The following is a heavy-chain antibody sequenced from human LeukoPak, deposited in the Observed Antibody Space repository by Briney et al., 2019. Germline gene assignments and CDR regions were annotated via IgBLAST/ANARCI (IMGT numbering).Heavy chain of an antibody. CDR1: GFTFSSYA. V-gene: IGHV3-30*01. Sequence: GGSLRLSCAASGFTFSSYAMHWVRQAPGKGLEWVAFISYAGNNKNYADSVKGRFTISRDNSKNTLYVQMNSLRAEDTAVYYRARDCGGDCYSGTFDYWGQGTLVTVSS. CDR2: ISYAGNNK. D-gene: IGHD2-21*02. J-gene: IGHJ4*02. CDR3: ARDCGGDCYSGTFDY.